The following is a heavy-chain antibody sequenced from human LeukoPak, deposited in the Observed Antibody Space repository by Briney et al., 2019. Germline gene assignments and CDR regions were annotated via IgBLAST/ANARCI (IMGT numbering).Heavy chain of an antibody. CDR3: ARTEYSSSSHYYYYYMDV. V-gene: IGHV1-69*05. Sequence: SVKVSCTASGGTFSSYAISWVRQAPGQGLEWMGGIIPIFGTANYAQKFQGRVTITTDESTSTAYMELSSLRSEDTAVYYCARTEYSSSSHYYYYYMDVWGKGTTVTVSS. J-gene: IGHJ6*03. CDR1: GGTFSSYA. CDR2: IIPIFGTA. D-gene: IGHD6-6*01.